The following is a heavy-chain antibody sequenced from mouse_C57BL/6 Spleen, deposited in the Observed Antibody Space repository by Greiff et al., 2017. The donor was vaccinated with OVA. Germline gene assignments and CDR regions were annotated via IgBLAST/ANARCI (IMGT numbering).Heavy chain of an antibody. Sequence: EVHLVESEGGLVQPGRSMKLSCTASGFTFSDYYMAWVRQVPEKGLEWVANINYDGSSTYYLDSLKSRFIISRDNAKNILYLQMSSLKSEDTATYYCARGIYDGYYGYAMDYWGQGTSVTVSS. D-gene: IGHD2-3*01. CDR1: GFTFSDYY. J-gene: IGHJ4*01. V-gene: IGHV5-16*01. CDR3: ARGIYDGYYGYAMDY. CDR2: INYDGSST.